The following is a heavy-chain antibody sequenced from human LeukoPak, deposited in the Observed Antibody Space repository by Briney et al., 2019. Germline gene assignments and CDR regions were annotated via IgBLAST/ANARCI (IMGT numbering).Heavy chain of an antibody. CDR2: INHSGST. D-gene: IGHD6-19*01. V-gene: IGHV4-34*01. CDR3: ARGHSGWFAEYFQH. Sequence: SETLSLPCAVYGGSFSVYYWRWIRQPPGKGLEWIGEINHSGSTNYNPSLKSRVTISVDTSKNQFSLKLSSVTAADTAVYYCARGHSGWFAEYFQHWGQGTLVTVSS. J-gene: IGHJ1*01. CDR1: GGSFSVYY.